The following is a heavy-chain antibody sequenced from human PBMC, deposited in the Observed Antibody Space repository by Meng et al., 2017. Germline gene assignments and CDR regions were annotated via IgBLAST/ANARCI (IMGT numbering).Heavy chain of an antibody. CDR2: IYYSGST. J-gene: IGHJ4*02. V-gene: IGHV4-59*01. CDR3: ARGYDFWSGQYYFDY. D-gene: IGHD3-3*01. CDR1: GGSISSYY. Sequence: VRLPDSGPGLVKPLETLSLTCTVSGGSISSYYWSWIRQPPGKGLEWMGYIYYSGSTNYNPSLKSRVTISVDTSKNQFSLKLCSVTAADTAVYYCARGYDFWSGQYYFDYWGQGTLVTVSS.